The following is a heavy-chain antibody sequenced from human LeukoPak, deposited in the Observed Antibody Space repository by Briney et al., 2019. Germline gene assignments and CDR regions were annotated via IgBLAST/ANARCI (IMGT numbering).Heavy chain of an antibody. V-gene: IGHV1-2*02. CDR2: INPNSGGT. CDR1: GGTFSSYA. J-gene: IGHJ4*02. CDR3: ARVRRGGRGYFDY. Sequence: ASVKVSCKASGGTFSSYAINWVRQAPGQGLEWMGWINPNSGGTNYAQKFQGRVTMTRDTSISTAYMELSRLRSDDTAVYYCARVRRGGRGYFDYWGQGTLVTVSS. D-gene: IGHD1-26*01.